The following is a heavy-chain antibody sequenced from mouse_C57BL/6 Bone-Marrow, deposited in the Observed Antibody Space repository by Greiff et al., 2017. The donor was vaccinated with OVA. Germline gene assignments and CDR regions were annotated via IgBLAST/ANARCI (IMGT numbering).Heavy chain of an antibody. D-gene: IGHD2-3*01. J-gene: IGHJ2*01. CDR1: GYTFTSYW. Sequence: QVQLQQPGAELVMPGASVKLSCKASGYTFTSYWMHWVKQRPGQGLEWIGEIDPSDSYTNYNQKFKGKSTLTVDKSSSTAYMQLSSLTSEDSAVYYRARVGDGYPLFDYWGQGTTLTVSS. V-gene: IGHV1-69*01. CDR3: ARVGDGYPLFDY. CDR2: IDPSDSYT.